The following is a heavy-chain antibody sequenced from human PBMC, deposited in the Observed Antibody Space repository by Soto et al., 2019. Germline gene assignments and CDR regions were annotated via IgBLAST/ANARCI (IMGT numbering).Heavy chain of an antibody. V-gene: IGHV3-11*06. CDR1: GFTFSDYY. CDR2: ISSSSSYT. CDR3: ARDRLQVVVPAARYYYYGMDV. Sequence: PGGSLRLSCAASGFTFSDYYMSWIRQAPGKGLEWVSYISSSSSYTNYADSVKGRFTISRDNAKNSLYLQMNSLRAEDTAVYYCARDRLQVVVPAARYYYYGMDVWGQGTTVTVSS. D-gene: IGHD2-2*01. J-gene: IGHJ6*02.